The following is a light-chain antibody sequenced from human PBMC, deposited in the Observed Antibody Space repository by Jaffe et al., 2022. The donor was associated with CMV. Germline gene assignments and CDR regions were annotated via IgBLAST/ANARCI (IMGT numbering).Light chain of an antibody. V-gene: IGKV1-27*01. CDR3: QKYYNAPWT. CDR1: QGITNA. J-gene: IGKJ1*01. CDR2: AAS. Sequence: DIQMTQSPSSLSASVGDRVTITCRANQGITNALAWFQQKPGEAPKLLIYAASTLQSGVPSRFSGSGSGTDFTLTISSLQPEDVATYYCQKYYNAPWTFGQGTKVEIK.